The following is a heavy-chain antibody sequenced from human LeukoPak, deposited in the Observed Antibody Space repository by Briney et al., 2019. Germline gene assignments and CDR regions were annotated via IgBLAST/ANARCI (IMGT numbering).Heavy chain of an antibody. J-gene: IGHJ6*03. D-gene: IGHD3-16*01. CDR2: INHSGST. CDR3: ARRRGSYFYYYYMDV. Sequence: SETLSLTCAVYGGSFSGYYWSWIRQPPGKGLEWIGEINHSGSTNYNPSLKSRVTISVDTSKNQFSLKLSSVTAADTAVYHCARRRGSYFYYYYMDVWGKGTTVTVSS. CDR1: GGSFSGYY. V-gene: IGHV4-34*01.